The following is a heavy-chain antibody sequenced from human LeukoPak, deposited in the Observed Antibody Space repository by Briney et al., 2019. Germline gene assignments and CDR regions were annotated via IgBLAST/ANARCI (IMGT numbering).Heavy chain of an antibody. V-gene: IGHV3-23*01. Sequence: PGGSLRLSCAASGFTVSNYGMTWVRQAPGKGLEWVSAFSASDGSAQYAESVKGRFTISRDNSKSSPYLQMNSLRDEDTAVYYCAKARIASAGTGAFDVWGQGTMVTVSS. CDR3: AKARIASAGTGAFDV. CDR1: GFTVSNYG. CDR2: FSASDGSA. J-gene: IGHJ3*01. D-gene: IGHD6-13*01.